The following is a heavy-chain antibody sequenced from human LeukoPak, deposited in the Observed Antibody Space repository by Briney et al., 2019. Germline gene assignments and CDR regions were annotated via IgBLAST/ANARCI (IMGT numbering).Heavy chain of an antibody. D-gene: IGHD3-10*01. Sequence: ASVKVSCKASGGTFSSYAISWVRQAPGQGLEWMGGIIPIFGTANYAQKFQGRVTITTDESTSTAYMELSSLRSEDTAVYYCARAGCYGSGSPPGGYYYYYMDVWGKGTTVTVSS. CDR3: ARAGCYGSGSPPGGYYYYYMDV. CDR1: GGTFSSYA. CDR2: IIPIFGTA. J-gene: IGHJ6*03. V-gene: IGHV1-69*05.